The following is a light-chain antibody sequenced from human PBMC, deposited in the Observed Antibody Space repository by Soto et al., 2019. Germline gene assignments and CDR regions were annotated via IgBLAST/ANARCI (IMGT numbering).Light chain of an antibody. J-gene: IGLJ1*01. Sequence: QSVLTQPASVSGSPGQSITISCTGTSSDVGDYNYVSWYQQHPGKAPKLMIYEVSNRPSGVSNRFSGSKSGSTASLTISGLQAEDEADYYCSSYTSSSTYVFGTGTKVTVL. V-gene: IGLV2-14*01. CDR1: SSDVGDYNY. CDR2: EVS. CDR3: SSYTSSSTYV.